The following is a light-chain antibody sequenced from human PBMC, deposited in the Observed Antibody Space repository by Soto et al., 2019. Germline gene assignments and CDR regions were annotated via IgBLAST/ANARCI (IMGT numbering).Light chain of an antibody. CDR3: AAWDGSLNNVL. Sequence: QSVLTQPPSASGTPGQRVTISCSGSGSSIGTNTVNWYRQLPGTAPKLLIYDNVQRPSGVPDRFSGSKSGTSASLAISGLQSEDEADYYCAAWDGSLNNVLFGGGTKLTVL. V-gene: IGLV1-44*01. J-gene: IGLJ2*01. CDR2: DNV. CDR1: GSSIGTNT.